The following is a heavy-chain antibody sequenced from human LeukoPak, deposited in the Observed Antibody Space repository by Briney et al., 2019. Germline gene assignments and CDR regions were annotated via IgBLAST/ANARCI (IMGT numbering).Heavy chain of an antibody. CDR1: GFTFSNAW. Sequence: GGSLRLSCAASGFTFSNAWMSWVRQAPGKGLEWISYISPTAATIYYADSVKGRFTISRDNAKNSLYLQMNSLGAEDTAVYYCATKVVGTTHFSHWGQGTLVTVSS. CDR3: ATKVVGTTHFSH. D-gene: IGHD3-22*01. CDR2: ISPTAATI. J-gene: IGHJ4*02. V-gene: IGHV3-11*04.